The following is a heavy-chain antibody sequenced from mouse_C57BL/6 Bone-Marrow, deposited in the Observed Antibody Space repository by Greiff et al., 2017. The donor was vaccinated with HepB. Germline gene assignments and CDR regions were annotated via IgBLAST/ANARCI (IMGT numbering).Heavy chain of an antibody. D-gene: IGHD4-1*01. CDR2: ISSGGDYI. CDR3: TRDGWDPYFDV. J-gene: IGHJ1*03. V-gene: IGHV5-9-1*02. CDR1: GFTFSSYA. Sequence: DVMLVESGEGLVKPGGSLKLSCAASGFTFSSYAMSWVRQTPEKRLEWVAYISSGGDYIYYADTVKGRFTISRDNARNTLYLQMSSLKSEDTAMYYCTRDGWDPYFDVWGTGTTVTVSS.